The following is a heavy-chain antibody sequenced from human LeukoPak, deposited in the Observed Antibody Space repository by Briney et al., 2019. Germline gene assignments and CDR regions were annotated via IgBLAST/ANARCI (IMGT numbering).Heavy chain of an antibody. CDR3: ARRNYGGKFDY. V-gene: IGHV4-34*01. CDR2: INHSGST. Sequence: SETLSLTCAVYGGSFSGYYWSWIRQPPGKGLEWIGEINHSGSTNHNPSLKSRVTISVDTSKNQFSLKLSSVTAADTAVYYCARRNYGGKFDYWGQGTLVTVSS. J-gene: IGHJ4*02. CDR1: GGSFSGYY. D-gene: IGHD4-23*01.